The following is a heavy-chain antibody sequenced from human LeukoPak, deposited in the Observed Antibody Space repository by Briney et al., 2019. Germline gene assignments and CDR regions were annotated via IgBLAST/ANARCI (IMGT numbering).Heavy chain of an antibody. CDR1: GPTFISYE. J-gene: IGHJ4*02. D-gene: IGHD5-18*01. V-gene: IGHV3-48*03. CDR3: ARASSLYSYGPW. CDR2: ISSSGSTI. Sequence: GGSLRLSCAASGPTFISYEINWVPQVPGKGREGVSYISSSGSTIYYADSVKGRFTISRDNAKNSLYLQMNSLRAEDTAVYYCARASSLYSYGPWWGQGTLVTVSS.